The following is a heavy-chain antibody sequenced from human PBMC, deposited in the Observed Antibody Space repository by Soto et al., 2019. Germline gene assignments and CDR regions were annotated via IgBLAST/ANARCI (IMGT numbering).Heavy chain of an antibody. J-gene: IGHJ6*02. CDR1: GLTFSDCY. D-gene: IGHD3-10*01. Sequence: QVQLVESGGGLVKPGGSLRLSCAASGLTFSDCYMNWIRQAPGKGLEWVSYISSSGSSINYADSVKGRFTISRDNAKNTLYLQMNGLRAEYTAMYYCARVRFGEWGYAMDVWGQGTTVTVSS. CDR3: ARVRFGEWGYAMDV. CDR2: ISSSGSSI. V-gene: IGHV3-11*01.